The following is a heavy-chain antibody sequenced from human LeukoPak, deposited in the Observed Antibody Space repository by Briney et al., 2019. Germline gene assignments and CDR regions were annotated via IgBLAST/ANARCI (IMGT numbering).Heavy chain of an antibody. CDR2: INHSGST. J-gene: IGHJ4*02. CDR1: GGSISSSSYY. Sequence: ETLSLTCTVSGGSISSSSYYWSWIRQPPGKGLEWIGEINHSGSTNYNPSLKSRVTISVDTSKNQFSLKLSSVTAADTAVYYCARYRGYSYGVDYWGQGTLVTVSS. CDR3: ARYRGYSYGVDY. D-gene: IGHD5-18*01. V-gene: IGHV4-39*07.